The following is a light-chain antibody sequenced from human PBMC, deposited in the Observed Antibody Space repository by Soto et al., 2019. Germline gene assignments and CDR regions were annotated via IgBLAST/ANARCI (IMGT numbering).Light chain of an antibody. CDR2: AAS. J-gene: IGKJ5*01. V-gene: IGKV1-39*01. CDR3: QQSYS. Sequence: DIQMTQSPSSLAASVGARVTITCRASQSISSYLNWYQQKPGKAPKLLIYAASSLQSGVPSRFSGSGSGRDFTLTISSLQPEDFATYYCQQSYSFGQGTRLEIK. CDR1: QSISSY.